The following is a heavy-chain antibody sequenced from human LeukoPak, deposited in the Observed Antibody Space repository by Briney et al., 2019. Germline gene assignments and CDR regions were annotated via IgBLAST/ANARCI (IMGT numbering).Heavy chain of an antibody. CDR1: GGSISSYY. J-gene: IGHJ5*02. CDR3: ARGGYSYGTFDP. Sequence: SETLSLTCTVSGGSISSYYWSWIRRPPGKGLEWIGYIYYSGSTNYNPSLKSRVTISVDTFKNQFSLKLSSVTAADTAVYYCARGGYSYGTFDPWGQGTLVTVSS. V-gene: IGHV4-59*01. D-gene: IGHD5-18*01. CDR2: IYYSGST.